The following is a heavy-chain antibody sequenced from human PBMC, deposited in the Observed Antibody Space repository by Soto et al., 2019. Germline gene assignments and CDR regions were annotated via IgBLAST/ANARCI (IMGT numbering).Heavy chain of an antibody. CDR2: ISAYNGNT. CDR1: GYTFTSYG. Sequence: ASLKVSCKASGYTFTSYGISWVRQAPGQGLEWMGWISAYNGNTNYAQKLQGRVTMTTDTSTSTAYMELRSLRSDDTAVYYCARDSGGYCSGGSCPWDYWGQGTLVTVSS. D-gene: IGHD2-15*01. CDR3: ARDSGGYCSGGSCPWDY. J-gene: IGHJ4*02. V-gene: IGHV1-18*01.